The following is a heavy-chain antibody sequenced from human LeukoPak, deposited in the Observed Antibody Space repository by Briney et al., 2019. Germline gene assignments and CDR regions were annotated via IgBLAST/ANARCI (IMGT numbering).Heavy chain of an antibody. CDR2: INHSGST. Sequence: KPSETLSLTCAVYGGSFSGYYWSWIRQPPGKGLEWIGEINHSGSTNYNPSLKSRVTISVDTSKNQFSLKLSSVTAADTAVYYCARCGYSGYDFNWFDPWGQGTLVTVSS. CDR3: ARCGYSGYDFNWFDP. D-gene: IGHD5-12*01. CDR1: GGSFSGYY. J-gene: IGHJ5*02. V-gene: IGHV4-34*01.